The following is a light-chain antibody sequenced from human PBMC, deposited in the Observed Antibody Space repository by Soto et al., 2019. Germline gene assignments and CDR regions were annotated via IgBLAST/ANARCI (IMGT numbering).Light chain of an antibody. CDR2: DGS. CDR3: QQYNSYSPT. V-gene: IGKV1-5*01. J-gene: IGKJ1*01. CDR1: QSISSW. Sequence: DIQMTQSPSTLSASVGDRVTITCRASQSISSWLAWYQQKPGEAPKLLIYDGSSLESGVPSRFSGSGSGTEFTLTISSLQPDDFATYYCQQYNSYSPTFGQGTKVEIK.